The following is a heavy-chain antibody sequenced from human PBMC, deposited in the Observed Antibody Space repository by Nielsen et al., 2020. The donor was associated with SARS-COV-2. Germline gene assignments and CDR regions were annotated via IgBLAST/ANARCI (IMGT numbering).Heavy chain of an antibody. CDR1: GFTFSSYW. V-gene: IGHV3-74*01. J-gene: IGHJ5*02. Sequence: GESLKISCAASGFTFSSYWMHWVRQAPGKGLVWVSRINSDGSATNYADSVKGRFTISRDNAKNTLYLQMNSLRAEDTAVYYCASGSLLRGVNWFDPWGQGTLVTVSS. CDR3: ASGSLLRGVNWFDP. D-gene: IGHD1-26*01. CDR2: INSDGSAT.